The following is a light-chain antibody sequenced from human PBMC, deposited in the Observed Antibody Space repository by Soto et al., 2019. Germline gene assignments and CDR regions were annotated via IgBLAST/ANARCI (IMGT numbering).Light chain of an antibody. V-gene: IGKV1-5*03. J-gene: IGKJ5*01. CDR1: QSISSW. CDR3: QQYNSYLYT. Sequence: DIQMNQSPSTLSASVGDRVTITCRASQSISSWLAWYQQKPGKAPNLLIYKASSLESGVPSRFSGSGSGTEFTLTISSLQPDDFATYYCQQYNSYLYTFGQGTRLEIK. CDR2: KAS.